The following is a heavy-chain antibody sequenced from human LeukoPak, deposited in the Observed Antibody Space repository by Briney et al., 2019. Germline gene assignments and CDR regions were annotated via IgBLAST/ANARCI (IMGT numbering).Heavy chain of an antibody. V-gene: IGHV3-30-3*01. D-gene: IGHD6-13*01. CDR2: IAYDGSNK. CDR3: ARDRYSSSWFHYYYYGMDV. Sequence: GGSLRLSCAASGFTFSSHAMHWVRQAPGKGLEWVAVIAYDGSNKFYADSVKGRFTVSRDNSKNTLYLQMNSLRAEDTAVYYCARDRYSSSWFHYYYYGMDVWGQGTTVTVSS. J-gene: IGHJ6*02. CDR1: GFTFSSHA.